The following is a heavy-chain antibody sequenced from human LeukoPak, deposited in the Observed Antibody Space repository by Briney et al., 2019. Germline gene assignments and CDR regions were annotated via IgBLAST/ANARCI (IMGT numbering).Heavy chain of an antibody. CDR2: INPNSGGT. Sequence: ASVKVSCKASGYTFTGYYMHWVRQAPGQGLEWMGWINPNSGGTNYAQKLQGRVTMTTDTSTSTAYMEPRSLRSDDTAVYYCARDLKMGYSSGRYSWGTGSSNDYWGQGTLVTVSS. CDR1: GYTFTGYY. V-gene: IGHV1-2*02. J-gene: IGHJ4*02. D-gene: IGHD6-19*01. CDR3: ARDLKMGYSSGRYSWGTGSSNDY.